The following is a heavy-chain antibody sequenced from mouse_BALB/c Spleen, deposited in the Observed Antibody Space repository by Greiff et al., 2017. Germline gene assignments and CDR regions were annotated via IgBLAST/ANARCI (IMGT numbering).Heavy chain of an antibody. V-gene: IGHV5-17*02. CDR1: GFTFSSFG. CDR2: ISSGSSTI. CDR3: ARSRAIYDGYYVFAY. J-gene: IGHJ3*01. Sequence: EVQRVESGGGLVQPGGSRKLSCAASGFTFSSFGMHWVRQAPEKGLEWVAYISSGSSTIYYADTVKGRFTISRDNPKNTLFLQMTSLRSEDTAMYYCARSRAIYDGYYVFAYWGQGTLVTVSA. D-gene: IGHD2-3*01.